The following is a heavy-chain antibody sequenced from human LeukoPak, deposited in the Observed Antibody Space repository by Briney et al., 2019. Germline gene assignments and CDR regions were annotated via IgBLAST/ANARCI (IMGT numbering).Heavy chain of an antibody. CDR3: ARDTSMLRGPLVIYYFDF. CDR2: MSYDGSNK. Sequence: GSLRLSCAASGFTFSSYAMHWVRKAPGKGLEWVAVMSYDGSNKYYADSVKGRFTISRDNSKNTLYLQMNSLRVEDTAVYYCARDTSMLRGPLVIYYFDFWGQGTLVTVSS. CDR1: GFTFSSYA. J-gene: IGHJ4*02. D-gene: IGHD3-10*01. V-gene: IGHV3-30*04.